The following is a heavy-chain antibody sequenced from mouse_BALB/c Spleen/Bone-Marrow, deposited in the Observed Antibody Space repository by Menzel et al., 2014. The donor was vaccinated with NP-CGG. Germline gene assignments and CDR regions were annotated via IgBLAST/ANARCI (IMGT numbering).Heavy chain of an antibody. CDR1: GYNFTSYW. J-gene: IGHJ2*01. CDR2: IYPGSGST. Sequence: QVQLQQSGADLVKPGTSVKLSCKASGYNFTSYWINWVKLRPGQGLEWIGDIYPGSGSTNYNENFKSKATLTVDTSSSTAYMQLSSLASEDSALYYCARGAWANGDYFDYWGQGTTLTVSS. D-gene: IGHD4-1*01. V-gene: IGHV1-55*01. CDR3: ARGAWANGDYFDY.